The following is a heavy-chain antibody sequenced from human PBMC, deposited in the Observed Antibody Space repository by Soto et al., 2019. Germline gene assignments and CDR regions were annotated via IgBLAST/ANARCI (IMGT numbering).Heavy chain of an antibody. V-gene: IGHV3-66*03. CDR3: AREAESVVGPSYLYFYGMDV. D-gene: IGHD1-26*01. CDR2: IYGGNST. CDR1: GFTVNGNY. J-gene: IGHJ6*02. Sequence: EEQLVESGGGLIQPGGSLRLSCAASGFTVNGNYMTWVRQAPGKGLEWVSVIYGGNSTSYADAVKGRFTISRDNSKNTLYLQINSLRAEDTAVYFCAREAESVVGPSYLYFYGMDVWGQGTTVAVSS.